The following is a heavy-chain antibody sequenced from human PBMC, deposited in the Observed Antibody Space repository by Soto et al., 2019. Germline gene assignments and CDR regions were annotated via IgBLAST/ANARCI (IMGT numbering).Heavy chain of an antibody. V-gene: IGHV1-18*01. Sequence: QVPLVQSGPEVKKPGASVKVSCKASGYTFNTYGITWVRQAPGQGLEWMAWINAYNGNRIYAQNFQGRATVTTDTPATPASMAPMGLRSGDTAVYLCGRDRAAVVDIWGLGTMVSVSS. CDR1: GYTFNTYG. J-gene: IGHJ3*02. CDR3: GRDRAAVVDI. CDR2: INAYNGNR. D-gene: IGHD2-15*01.